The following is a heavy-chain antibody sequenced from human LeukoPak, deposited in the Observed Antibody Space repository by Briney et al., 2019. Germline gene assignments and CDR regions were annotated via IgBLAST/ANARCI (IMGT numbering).Heavy chain of an antibody. V-gene: IGHV3-30*03. CDR1: GFTFSSYG. CDR2: ISYDGSNK. D-gene: IGHD3-10*01. CDR3: ARDEGYGSGSFDI. Sequence: GRSLRLSCAASGFTFSSYGMHWVRQAPGKGLEWVAVISYDGSNKYYADSVKGRFTISRDNSKNTLFLQMNSLRVEDTAVYYCARDEGYGSGSFDIWGQGRMVTVSS. J-gene: IGHJ3*02.